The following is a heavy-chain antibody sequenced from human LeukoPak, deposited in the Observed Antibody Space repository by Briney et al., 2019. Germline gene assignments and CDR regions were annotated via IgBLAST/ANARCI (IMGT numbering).Heavy chain of an antibody. V-gene: IGHV4-59*01. CDR2: IYYSGST. CDR1: GGSINSYY. CDR3: AREGGTVPDY. Sequence: SETLSLTCTVSGGSINSYYWNWIRQPPGKGLEWIGYIYYSGSTNYNPSLRSRDTISLDTSKKQFSLKLSSVTAADTAIYYCAREGGTVPDYWGQGTLVTVSS. D-gene: IGHD4-17*01. J-gene: IGHJ4*02.